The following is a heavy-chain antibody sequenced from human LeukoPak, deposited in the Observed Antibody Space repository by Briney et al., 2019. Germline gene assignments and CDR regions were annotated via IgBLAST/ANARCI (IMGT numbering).Heavy chain of an antibody. CDR2: ISGSGGST. Sequence: GGSLRLSCAASGFTFSSYAMSWVRQAPGKGLDWVSAISGSGGSTYYADSVKGRFTISRNNSKNTLYLQMNSLRAEDTAVYYCAREKMVYAMSFDYWGQGTLVTVSS. CDR1: GFTFSSYA. J-gene: IGHJ4*02. D-gene: IGHD2-8*01. CDR3: AREKMVYAMSFDY. V-gene: IGHV3-23*01.